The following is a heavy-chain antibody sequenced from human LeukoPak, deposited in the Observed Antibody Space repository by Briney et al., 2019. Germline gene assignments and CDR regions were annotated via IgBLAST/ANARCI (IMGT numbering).Heavy chain of an antibody. CDR3: ARGDYYYGMDV. CDR1: GFTVSGNY. J-gene: IGHJ6*02. Sequence: GGSLRLSCAASGFTVSGNYMSWVRQAPGKGLEWVSVIYPGGNTYFADSVKGRFTISRDSSKNTLYLQMNSLRAEDTAVYYCARGDYYYGMDVWGQGTTVTVSS. CDR2: IYPGGNT. V-gene: IGHV3-66*01.